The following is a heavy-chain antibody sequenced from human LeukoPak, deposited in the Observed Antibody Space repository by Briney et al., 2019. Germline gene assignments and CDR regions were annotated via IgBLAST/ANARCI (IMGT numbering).Heavy chain of an antibody. V-gene: IGHV1-2*02. Sequence: GAPVKVSCKASGYTFTGYYMHWVRQAPGQGLEWMGWINSNSGGTNYAQKFQGRVTMTRDTSISTAYMELSRLRSDDTAVYYCARVGYCSSTSCYFVGAYYFDYWGQGTLVTVSS. CDR3: ARVGYCSSTSCYFVGAYYFDY. CDR2: INSNSGGT. CDR1: GYTFTGYY. D-gene: IGHD2-2*01. J-gene: IGHJ4*02.